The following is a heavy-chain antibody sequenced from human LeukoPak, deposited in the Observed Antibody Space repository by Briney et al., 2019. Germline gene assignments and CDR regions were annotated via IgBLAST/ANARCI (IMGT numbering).Heavy chain of an antibody. V-gene: IGHV4-34*01. D-gene: IGHD6-6*01. CDR3: ARGRYSTSSSYYYYGMDV. CDR1: GGSFSGYY. Sequence: SETLSLTCAVYGGSFSGYYWSWIRQPPGKGLEWIGEINHSGSTNYNPSLKSRVTISVDTSKNQFSLKLSSVTAADTAVYYCARGRYSTSSSYYYYGMDVWGQGTTVTVSS. CDR2: INHSGST. J-gene: IGHJ6*02.